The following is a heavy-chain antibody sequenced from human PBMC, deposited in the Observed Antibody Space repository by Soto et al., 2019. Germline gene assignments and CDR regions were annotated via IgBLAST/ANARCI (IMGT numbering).Heavy chain of an antibody. V-gene: IGHV1-24*01. D-gene: IGHD5-18*01. CDR3: ATGRSSTAMVVYYGMDV. J-gene: IGHJ6*02. Sequence: ASVKVSCKVSGYTLTELSMHWVRQAPGKGLEWMGGFDPEDGETIYAQKFQGRVTMTEDTSTDTAYMELSSLRSEDTAVYYCATGRSSTAMVVYYGMDVWGQGTTVTVSS. CDR2: FDPEDGET. CDR1: GYTLTELS.